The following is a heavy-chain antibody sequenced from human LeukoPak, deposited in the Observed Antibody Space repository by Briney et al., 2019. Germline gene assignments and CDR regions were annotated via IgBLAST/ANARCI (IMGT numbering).Heavy chain of an antibody. CDR1: DYTFRSYG. V-gene: IGHV1-18*01. CDR2: ISPYNYNS. D-gene: IGHD2-15*01. Sequence: ASVKVSCKASDYTFRSYGISWVRQAPGQGLEWLAWISPYNYNSHYAQKFQDRVSVTTDTSTSTASMDLSSLTSDDTAVYYCASGCSWYNSWGQGTLVTVSS. CDR3: ASGCSWYNS. J-gene: IGHJ5*01.